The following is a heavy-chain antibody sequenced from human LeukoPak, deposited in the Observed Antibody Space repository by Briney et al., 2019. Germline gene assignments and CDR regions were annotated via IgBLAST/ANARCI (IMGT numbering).Heavy chain of an antibody. CDR2: IRYDGSNK. V-gene: IGHV3-30*02. CDR1: GFTFSSYG. D-gene: IGHD2-2*01. Sequence: GGSLRLSCAASGFTFSSYGMHWVRQAPGKGLEWVAFIRYDGSNKYYADSVKGRFTISRDNSKNTLYLQMNSLRAEDTAVYYCATVYCSRTSCYGDLDYWGQGTLVTVSS. CDR3: ATVYCSRTSCYGDLDY. J-gene: IGHJ4*02.